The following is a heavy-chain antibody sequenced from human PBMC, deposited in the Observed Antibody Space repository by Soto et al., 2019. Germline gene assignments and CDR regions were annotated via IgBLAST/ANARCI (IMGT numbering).Heavy chain of an antibody. J-gene: IGHJ4*02. CDR2: IIPMFSES. Sequence: QVQLVQSGAEVKKPGSSVKVSCKASGGTFSSDAFSWVRQAPGQGLEWMGTIIPMFSESNYAQKFQGRVTITADRTTSTAYMELGGLRSEDTAGYYCARDKAVTTFYYFDHWGQGTLVTVSS. D-gene: IGHD4-17*01. CDR3: ARDKAVTTFYYFDH. CDR1: GGTFSSDA. V-gene: IGHV1-69*15.